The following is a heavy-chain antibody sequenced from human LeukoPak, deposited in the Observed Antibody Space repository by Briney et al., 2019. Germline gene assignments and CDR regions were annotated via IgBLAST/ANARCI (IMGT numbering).Heavy chain of an antibody. V-gene: IGHV1-69*05. CDR1: GGTFSSYA. J-gene: IGHJ4*02. Sequence: SVKVSCKASGGTFSSYAISWVRQAPGQGLEWMGRIIPIFGTANYAQKFRGRVTITTDESTSTAYRELSSLRSEDTAVYYCARGPYYGSGSYSNYWGREPWSPSPQ. CDR3: ARGPYYGSGSYSNY. CDR2: IIPIFGTA. D-gene: IGHD3-10*01.